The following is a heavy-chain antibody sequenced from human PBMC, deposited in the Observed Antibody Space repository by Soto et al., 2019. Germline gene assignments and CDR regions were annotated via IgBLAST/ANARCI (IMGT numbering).Heavy chain of an antibody. CDR3: TKSTGGTANGMDV. V-gene: IGHV3-9*01. D-gene: IGHD2-8*02. CDR2: ISWKSASI. CDR1: GFSFGDYG. Sequence: GGSLRLSCAASGFSFGDYGMFWVRQVPGKGLEWVSGISWKSASIGYADSVKGRFTISRDNAKKSLYLQMNSLRFEDTALYYCTKSTGGTANGMDVWGQGTTVTVSS. J-gene: IGHJ6*02.